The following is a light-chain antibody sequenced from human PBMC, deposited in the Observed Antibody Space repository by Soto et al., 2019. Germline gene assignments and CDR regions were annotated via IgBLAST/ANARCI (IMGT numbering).Light chain of an antibody. J-gene: IGLJ2*01. CDR3: SSYAGIFAV. Sequence: QSVLTQPPSASGSPGQSVSISCTGASSDVGSYNSVSWYQQFPGKAPKLIIYEVTNRPAGVPDRFSGSKSANTASLTVSGLQAEDEADYFCSSYAGIFAVFGAGTKLTVL. CDR1: SSDVGSYNS. V-gene: IGLV2-8*01. CDR2: EVT.